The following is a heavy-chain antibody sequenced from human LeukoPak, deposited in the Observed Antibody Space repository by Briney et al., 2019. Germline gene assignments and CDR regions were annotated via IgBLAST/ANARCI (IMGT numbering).Heavy chain of an antibody. CDR1: GYTFTSYN. Sequence: PGASVKVSCKASGYTFTSYNINWVRQPTGQGLEWMGWMNPNSGNTGYAQKFQGRVTMTRNTSISTAYMELSSLRSEDTAAYYCARGATFYYYYGMDVWGQGTTVTVSS. CDR3: ARGATFYYYYGMDV. J-gene: IGHJ6*02. V-gene: IGHV1-8*01. CDR2: MNPNSGNT.